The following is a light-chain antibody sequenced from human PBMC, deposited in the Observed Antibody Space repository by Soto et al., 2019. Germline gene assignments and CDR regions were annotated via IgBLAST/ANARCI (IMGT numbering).Light chain of an antibody. CDR3: CSYAGRYTFV. CDR1: SSDVGTYNF. V-gene: IGLV2-11*01. J-gene: IGLJ1*01. CDR2: DVS. Sequence: QSALTQPRSVSGSPGQSVTISCTGASSDVGTYNFVSWYQQHPGRAPKVMIHDVSQRPSGVPDRFSGSMSGNTASLTISGLQAEDGAEYYCCSYAGRYTFVFGTGTKLTVL.